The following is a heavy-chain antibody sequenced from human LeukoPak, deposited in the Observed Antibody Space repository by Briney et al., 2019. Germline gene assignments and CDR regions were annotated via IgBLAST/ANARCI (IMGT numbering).Heavy chain of an antibody. CDR1: GHTFTDYY. Sequence: ASVKVSCKTSGHTFTDYYLHWVRQAPGHGLEWMGWINPDSGDTISAQKFPGWLSIARDTSIRPIYMEVGWLTSADTAVYYCARADRLDGAPYLIGPWGQGTLVTV. V-gene: IGHV1-2*04. CDR2: INPDSGDT. D-gene: IGHD2-21*01. CDR3: ARADRLDGAPYLIGP. J-gene: IGHJ5*02.